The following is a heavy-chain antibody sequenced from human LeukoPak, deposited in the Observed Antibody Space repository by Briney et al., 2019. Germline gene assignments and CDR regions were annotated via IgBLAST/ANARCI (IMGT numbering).Heavy chain of an antibody. CDR2: IKQDGSEK. V-gene: IGHV3-7*01. CDR1: GFTFSSYW. Sequence: HTGGSLRLSCAASGFTFSSYWMSWVRQAPGKGLGWVANIKQDGSEKYYVDSVKGRFTISRDNAKNSLYLQMNSLRAEDTAVYYCAKRRGLEVLYYYYMDVWGKGTTVTVSS. CDR3: AKRRGLEVLYYYYMDV. D-gene: IGHD1-7*01. J-gene: IGHJ6*03.